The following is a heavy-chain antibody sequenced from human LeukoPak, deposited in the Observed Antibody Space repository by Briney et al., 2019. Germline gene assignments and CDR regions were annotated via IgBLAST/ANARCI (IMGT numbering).Heavy chain of an antibody. V-gene: IGHV3-23*01. J-gene: IGHJ4*02. CDR2: ISGSGGST. CDR3: ARALSGYSFGYLD. Sequence: PGGSLRLSCAASGFTFSSYAMSWVRQAPGKGLEWVSAISGSGGSTYYADSVKGRFTISRDNSKNTLYLQMNSLRAEDTAVYYCARALSGYSFGYLDWGQGTLVTVSS. CDR1: GFTFSSYA. D-gene: IGHD5-18*01.